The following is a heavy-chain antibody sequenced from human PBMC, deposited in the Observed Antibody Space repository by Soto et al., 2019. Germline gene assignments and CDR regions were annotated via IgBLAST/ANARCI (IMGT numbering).Heavy chain of an antibody. D-gene: IGHD6-19*01. CDR3: ARDPVAVAGFDY. Sequence: QVQLQESGPGLVKPSGTLSLTCAVSGGSISSSNWWSWVRQPPGKGLEWIGEIYHSGSTNYNPSPKVRFTISVDKSKNQFSLKLSSVTAADTAVYYCARDPVAVAGFDYWGQGTLVTVSS. CDR2: IYHSGST. J-gene: IGHJ4*02. V-gene: IGHV4-4*02. CDR1: GGSISSSNW.